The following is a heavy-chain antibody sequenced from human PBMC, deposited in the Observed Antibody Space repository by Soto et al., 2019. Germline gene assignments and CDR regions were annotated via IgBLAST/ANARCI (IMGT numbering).Heavy chain of an antibody. Sequence: EVQLVESGGGLVQPGGSLRLSCAASGFTFSSYSMNWVRQAPGKGLEWVSYISSSSSTIYYADSVKGRFTISRDNAKNSLHLQMNSLRAEDTAVYYFARDLGQEIGIAAAGRGYYYYMDVWGKGTKVTVSS. CDR3: ARDLGQEIGIAAAGRGYYYYMDV. CDR1: GFTFSSYS. J-gene: IGHJ6*03. D-gene: IGHD6-13*01. CDR2: ISSSSSTI. V-gene: IGHV3-48*01.